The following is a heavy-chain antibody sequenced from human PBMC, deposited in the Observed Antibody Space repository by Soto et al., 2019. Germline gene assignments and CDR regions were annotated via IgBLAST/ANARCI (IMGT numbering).Heavy chain of an antibody. Sequence: QVQLQESGPGLVKPSETLSLTCTVSGGSVSSGSYYWSWIRQPPGKGLEWIGYIYYSGSTNYNPSLKSRVTISVDTSKNQFSLKLSSVTAADTAVYYCASTHPVVTPIWGQGTTVTVSS. V-gene: IGHV4-61*01. CDR3: ASTHPVVTPI. CDR2: IYYSGST. J-gene: IGHJ6*02. CDR1: GGSVSSGSYY. D-gene: IGHD2-21*02.